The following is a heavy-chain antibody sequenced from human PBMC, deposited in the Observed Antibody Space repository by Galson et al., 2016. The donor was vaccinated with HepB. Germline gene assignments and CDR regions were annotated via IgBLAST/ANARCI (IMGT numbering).Heavy chain of an antibody. J-gene: IGHJ4*02. CDR1: YTLSNYG. Sequence: YTLSNYGISWVRQAPGQGLEWMGLISRYDGNPNYADKFRDRVTMTTDASTAYLELRSLTSDDTAVYFCAREQRGTGTWWFYFDYWGQGTPVTVSS. D-gene: IGHD2-15*01. V-gene: IGHV1-18*04. CDR3: AREQRGTGTWWFYFDY. CDR2: ISRYDGNP.